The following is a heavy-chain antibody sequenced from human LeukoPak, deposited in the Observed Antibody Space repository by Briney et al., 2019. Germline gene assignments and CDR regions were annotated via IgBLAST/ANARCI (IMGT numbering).Heavy chain of an antibody. Sequence: ASVKVSCKASGYTFTGYYMHWVRQAPGQGLEWMGWINPNSGGTNYAQKFQGRVTMTRDTSNSTAYMELSRLRSDDTAVYYCAREYYYDSSGFDYWGQGTLVTVSS. J-gene: IGHJ4*02. CDR2: INPNSGGT. D-gene: IGHD3-22*01. CDR1: GYTFTGYY. V-gene: IGHV1-2*02. CDR3: AREYYYDSSGFDY.